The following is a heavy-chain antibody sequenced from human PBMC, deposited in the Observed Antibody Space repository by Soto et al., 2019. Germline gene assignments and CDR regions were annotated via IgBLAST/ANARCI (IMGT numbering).Heavy chain of an antibody. J-gene: IGHJ3*02. CDR3: ARRYGSAFDI. CDR2: IYYSGST. Sequence: SETLSLTCTVLGCSISSYYWSRIRQPPGKGLEWIGYIYYSGSTNYNPSLKSRVTISVDTSKNQFSLKLSSVTAADTAVYYCARRYGSAFDIWGQGTMVTVSS. V-gene: IGHV4-59*01. CDR1: GCSISSYY. D-gene: IGHD3-10*01.